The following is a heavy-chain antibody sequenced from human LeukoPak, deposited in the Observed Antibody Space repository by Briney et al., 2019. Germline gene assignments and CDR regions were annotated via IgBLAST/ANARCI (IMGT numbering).Heavy chain of an antibody. CDR1: GYTFTSYA. CDR2: FSATDGSA. Sequence: GGSLRLSCAASGYTFTSYAMTCVRQAPGKGLEWVSAFSATDGSAQYAESLEGRFTISRDNSKNTLFLQMNRLGPENTALYYCARSKIAAAGTGAFDVWGQGTLVTVSS. D-gene: IGHD6-13*01. V-gene: IGHV3-23*01. CDR3: ARSKIAAAGTGAFDV. J-gene: IGHJ3*01.